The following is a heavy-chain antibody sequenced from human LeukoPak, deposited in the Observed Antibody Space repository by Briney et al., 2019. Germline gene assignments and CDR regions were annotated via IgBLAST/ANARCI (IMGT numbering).Heavy chain of an antibody. D-gene: IGHD4-23*01. CDR1: GGSISSSSYY. CDR3: ARDSGPAYGGNSDLFY. Sequence: SETLSLTCTVSGGSISSSSYYWGWIRQPPGKGLEWIGSIYYSGSTYYNPSLKSRVTISVDTSKNQFSLKLSSVTAADTAVYYCARDSGPAYGGNSDLFYWGQGTLVTVSP. J-gene: IGHJ4*02. V-gene: IGHV4-39*07. CDR2: IYYSGST.